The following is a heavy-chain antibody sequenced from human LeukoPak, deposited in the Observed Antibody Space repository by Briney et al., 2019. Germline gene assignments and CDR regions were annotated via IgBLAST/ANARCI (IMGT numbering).Heavy chain of an antibody. CDR1: GYTFTSYG. J-gene: IGHJ5*02. D-gene: IGHD2-8*01. Sequence: ASVKVSCKASGYTFTSYGISWVRKAPGQGLEWMGWISPYNGKKNYAQKLQGRVTMTTDTSTSTAYMELRSLRSDDTAVYYCARDGLRIGYCTNGVCYSNNWFDPWGQGTLVTVSS. V-gene: IGHV1-18*01. CDR2: ISPYNGKK. CDR3: ARDGLRIGYCTNGVCYSNNWFDP.